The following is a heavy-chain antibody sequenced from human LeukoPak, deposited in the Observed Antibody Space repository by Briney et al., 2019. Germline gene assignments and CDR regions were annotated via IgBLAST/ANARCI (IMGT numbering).Heavy chain of an antibody. Sequence: SVKVSCKVSGYTLTELSMHWVRHAPPQGLEWMGGFDPEDGETIYAKKFQGRVTMTEDTSTDTAYMELSSLRSEDTAVYYCAIDLRPGRIVVDAFDIWGQGAMVTVSS. CDR1: GYTLTELS. V-gene: IGHV1-24*01. CDR3: AIDLRPGRIVVDAFDI. J-gene: IGHJ3*02. CDR2: FDPEDGET. D-gene: IGHD3-22*01.